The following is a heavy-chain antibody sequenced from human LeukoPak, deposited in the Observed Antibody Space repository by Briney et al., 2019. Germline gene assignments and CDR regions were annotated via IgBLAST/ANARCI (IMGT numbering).Heavy chain of an antibody. CDR2: ISYDGSNK. D-gene: IGHD6-19*01. CDR1: GFTFSSYG. J-gene: IGHJ4*02. Sequence: PGGSLRLSCAASGFTFSSYGVHWVRQAPGKGLEWVVVISYDGSNKYYADSVKGRFTISRDNSKNTLYLQMNSLRAEDTAVYYCAKDSSGWYVYWGQGTLVTVSS. V-gene: IGHV3-30*18. CDR3: AKDSSGWYVY.